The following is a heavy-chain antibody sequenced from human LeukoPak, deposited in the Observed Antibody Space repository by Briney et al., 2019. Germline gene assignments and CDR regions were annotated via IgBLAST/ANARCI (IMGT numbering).Heavy chain of an antibody. J-gene: IGHJ2*01. CDR1: GGSISSYY. V-gene: IGHV4-59*08. Sequence: PSETLSLTCTVSGGSISSYYWSWIRQPPGKGLEWIGYIYYSGSTNYNPSLKSRVTISVDTSKNQFSLKLSSVTAADTAVYYCARHGGGFWYFDLWGRGTLVTVSS. D-gene: IGHD2-15*01. CDR2: IYYSGST. CDR3: ARHGGGFWYFDL.